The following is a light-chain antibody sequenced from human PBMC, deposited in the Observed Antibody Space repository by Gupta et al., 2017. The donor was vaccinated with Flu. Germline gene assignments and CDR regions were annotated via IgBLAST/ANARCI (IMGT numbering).Light chain of an antibody. J-gene: IGLJ2*01. Sequence: QSLLTQPPSASGPPGRRVTISCSGSNSNIGRNPINWYQHLPGTAPKLLIYSDHQRPSGVPDRFSGSKSGTSASLAISGLQSEDEADYFCAAWDDTLNGVIFGGGTKLTVL. V-gene: IGLV1-44*01. CDR3: AAWDDTLNGVI. CDR2: SDH. CDR1: NSNIGRNP.